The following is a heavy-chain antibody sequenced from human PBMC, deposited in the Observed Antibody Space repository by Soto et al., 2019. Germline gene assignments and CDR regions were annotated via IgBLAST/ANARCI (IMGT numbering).Heavy chain of an antibody. CDR3: AKGGSVGYCSSTSCYPVYYMDV. J-gene: IGHJ6*03. CDR2: ISGSGGST. D-gene: IGHD2-2*01. Sequence: GGSLRLSCAASGFTFSSYAMSWVRQAPGKGLEWVSAISGSGGSTYYADSVKGRFTISRDNSKNKLYLQMNSLRAEDTAVYYCAKGGSVGYCSSTSCYPVYYMDVWGKGTTVTVSS. V-gene: IGHV3-23*01. CDR1: GFTFSSYA.